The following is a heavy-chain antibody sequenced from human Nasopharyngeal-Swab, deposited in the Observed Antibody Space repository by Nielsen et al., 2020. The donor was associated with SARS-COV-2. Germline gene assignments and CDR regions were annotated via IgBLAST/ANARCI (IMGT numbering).Heavy chain of an antibody. CDR1: GASITSSY. CDR3: ARRLALESFWYFDL. J-gene: IGHJ2*01. V-gene: IGHV4-59*01. D-gene: IGHD3-3*01. CDR2: IYYSGTT. Sequence: SETLSLTCTVSGASITSSYWSWIRQPPGKGLDWIGYIYYSGTTNYNPSLKSRVTISVDTSKNQFPLKLSSVTAADTAVYYCARRLALESFWYFDLWGRGTLVTVSS.